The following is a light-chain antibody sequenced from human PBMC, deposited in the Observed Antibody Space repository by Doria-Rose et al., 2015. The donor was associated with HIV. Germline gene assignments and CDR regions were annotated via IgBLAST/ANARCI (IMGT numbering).Light chain of an antibody. J-gene: IGKJ1*01. Sequence: LTQSPGTLSLSPGERATLSCRASQSFSSTYLAWYQQTPGQAPSLLIYDGSTRATGIPDRFSASGSGTDFTLTINRLEPEDFALYYRHQYGTSWTFGQGTKVEI. V-gene: IGKV3-20*01. CDR1: QSFSSTY. CDR2: DGS. CDR3: HQYGTSWT.